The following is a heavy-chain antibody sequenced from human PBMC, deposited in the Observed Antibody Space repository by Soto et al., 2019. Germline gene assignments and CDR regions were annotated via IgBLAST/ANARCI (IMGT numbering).Heavy chain of an antibody. CDR3: ARVTMVRGVITAQDYYYYGMDV. D-gene: IGHD3-10*01. CDR2: INHSGST. Sequence: PSETLSLTCAVYGGSFSGYYWSWIRQPPGKGLEWIGEINHSGSTNYNPSLKSRVTISVDTSKNQFSLKLSSVTAADTAVYYCARVTMVRGVITAQDYYYYGMDVWGQGTTVTVSS. V-gene: IGHV4-34*01. J-gene: IGHJ6*02. CDR1: GGSFSGYY.